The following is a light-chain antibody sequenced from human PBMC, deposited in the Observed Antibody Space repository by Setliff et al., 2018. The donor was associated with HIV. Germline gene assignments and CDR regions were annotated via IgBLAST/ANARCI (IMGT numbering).Light chain of an antibody. V-gene: IGKV3-20*01. CDR1: QSVSSSY. J-gene: IGKJ2*01. CDR3: QQYGSSPPAYT. CDR2: GAS. Sequence: EIVLTQSPGTLSLSPGERATLSCRASQSVSSSYLAWYQQKPGQAPRLLIYGASSRATGIPDRFSGSGSGTDFTLTISRLEPEDFAVYYCQQYGSSPPAYTVGQGTKVDIK.